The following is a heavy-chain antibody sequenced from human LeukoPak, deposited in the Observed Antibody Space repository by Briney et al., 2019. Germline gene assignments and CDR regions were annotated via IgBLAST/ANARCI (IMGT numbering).Heavy chain of an antibody. V-gene: IGHV1-18*01. CDR3: ARGIAAAGKFDY. J-gene: IGHJ4*02. CDR1: GGTFNNDG. D-gene: IGHD6-13*01. CDR2: ISAYNGNT. Sequence: ASVKVSCKAHGGTFNNDGISWVRQAPGQGLEWMGWISAYNGNTNYAQKLQGRVTMTTDTSTSTAYMELRSLRSDDTAVYYCARGIAAAGKFDYWGQGTLVTVSS.